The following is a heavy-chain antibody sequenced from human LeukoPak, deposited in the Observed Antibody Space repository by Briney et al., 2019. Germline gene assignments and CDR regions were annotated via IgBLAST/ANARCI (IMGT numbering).Heavy chain of an antibody. Sequence: GGSLRLSCVVSGFTFKTYSMNWVRQAPGKGLEWVSSISSGGTYVDYADSVKGRFTISRDNAKNSLYLQMNSLRAEDTAAYYCAKMGLKQWPYNYFDYWGQGTLVTVSS. D-gene: IGHD6-19*01. CDR3: AKMGLKQWPYNYFDY. CDR1: GFTFKTYS. V-gene: IGHV3-21*04. CDR2: ISSGGTYV. J-gene: IGHJ4*02.